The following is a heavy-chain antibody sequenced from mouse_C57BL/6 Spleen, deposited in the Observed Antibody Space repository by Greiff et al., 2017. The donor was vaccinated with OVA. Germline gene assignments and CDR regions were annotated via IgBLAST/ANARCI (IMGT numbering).Heavy chain of an antibody. V-gene: IGHV1-55*01. D-gene: IGHD2-4*01. CDR3: ARARLRYAMDY. Sequence: QVQLQQPGAELVKPGASVKMSCKASGYTFTSYWITWVKQRPGQGLEWIGDIYPGSGSTNYNEKLKSKATLTVDTSSSTAYMQLSSLTSEDSAVYYCARARLRYAMDYWGQGTSVTVSS. CDR1: GYTFTSYW. CDR2: IYPGSGST. J-gene: IGHJ4*01.